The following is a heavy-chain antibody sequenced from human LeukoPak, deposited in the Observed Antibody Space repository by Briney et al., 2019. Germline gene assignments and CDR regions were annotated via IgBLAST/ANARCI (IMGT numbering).Heavy chain of an antibody. CDR3: ARGGGLDV. D-gene: IGHD3-16*01. CDR1: GITFSRFW. V-gene: IGHV3-7*03. J-gene: IGHJ6*02. CDR2: INHNGNVN. Sequence: GGPLRLSCAASGITFSRFWMSWVRQAPGKGLEWVASINHNGNVNYYVDSVKGRFTISRDNAKNSLYLQMSNLRAEDTAVYFCARGGGLDVWGQGATVTVSS.